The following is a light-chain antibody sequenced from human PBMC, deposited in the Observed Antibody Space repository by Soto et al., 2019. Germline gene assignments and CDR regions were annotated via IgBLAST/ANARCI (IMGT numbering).Light chain of an antibody. J-gene: IGKJ1*01. V-gene: IGKV4-1*01. CDR2: WAA. CDR1: PSVLYRSNKKNY. CDR3: QQYYTTLRT. Sequence: DIVMTQSPDSLAVSLGGTAPINCKSSPSVLYRSNKKNYLAWYQQKPGQPPQLLFYWAATRQSGVPDRLSGSGSGTDFTLTISSLQAEDVAVYYCQQYYTTLRTFGQGTKVEIK.